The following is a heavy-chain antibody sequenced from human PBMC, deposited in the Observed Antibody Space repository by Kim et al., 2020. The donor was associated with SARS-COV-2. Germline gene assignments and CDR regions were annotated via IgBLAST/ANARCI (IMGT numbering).Heavy chain of an antibody. Sequence: YPGSVKARFTISRKNAKNSLYLQMNSLRAGDTAAYYCARGYSSSWYWAFDIWGQGTMVTVSS. CDR3: ARGYSSSWYWAFDI. J-gene: IGHJ3*02. D-gene: IGHD6-13*01. V-gene: IGHV3-13*02.